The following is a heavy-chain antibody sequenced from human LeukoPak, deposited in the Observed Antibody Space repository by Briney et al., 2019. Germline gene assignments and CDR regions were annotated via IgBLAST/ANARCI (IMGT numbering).Heavy chain of an antibody. CDR2: IWDDGSNK. Sequence: PGGSLRLSCAASGFTFSSYGMHWVRQAPGKGLEWVAVIWDDGSNKYYADSVKGRFTISRDNSKNTLYLQMNSLRAEDTAVYYCAKDSYYDSSGYYRWGQGTLVAVSS. CDR3: AKDSYYDSSGYYR. CDR1: GFTFSSYG. V-gene: IGHV3-33*06. J-gene: IGHJ4*02. D-gene: IGHD3-22*01.